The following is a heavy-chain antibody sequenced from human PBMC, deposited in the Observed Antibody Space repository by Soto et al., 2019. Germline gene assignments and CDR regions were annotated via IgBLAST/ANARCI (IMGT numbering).Heavy chain of an antibody. CDR1: GYTFTNYG. J-gene: IGHJ6*02. CDR2: ITASNGNT. V-gene: IGHV1-18*01. CDR3: ARGASCSSASCYDNFHYGLAV. Sequence: QVQLVQSGPEVKKPGASVKVSCKASGYTFTNYGITWVRQAPGQGLEWMGWITASNGNTNYAREIQGRLTLTRDTSTSTAYMELRSLRSDDTAVYYRARGASCSSASCYDNFHYGLAVWGQGTTVIVSS. D-gene: IGHD2-2*01.